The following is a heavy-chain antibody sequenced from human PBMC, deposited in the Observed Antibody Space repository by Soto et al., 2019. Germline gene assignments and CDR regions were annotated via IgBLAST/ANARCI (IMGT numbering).Heavy chain of an antibody. CDR1: GGSISSSSYY. V-gene: IGHV4-39*01. J-gene: IGHJ4*02. Sequence: SETLSLTCTVSGGSISSSSYYWGWIRQPPGKGLEWIGSIHYSGSTYYNPSLKSRVTISVDTSKNQFSLKLSSVTAADSAVYFCARLAGLATISYYFDFWGQGALVTVSS. CDR2: IHYSGST. D-gene: IGHD3-9*01. CDR3: ARLAGLATISYYFDF.